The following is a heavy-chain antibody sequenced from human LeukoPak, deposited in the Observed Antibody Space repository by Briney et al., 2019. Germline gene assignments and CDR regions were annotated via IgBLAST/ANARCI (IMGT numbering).Heavy chain of an antibody. J-gene: IGHJ4*02. D-gene: IGHD3-10*01. CDR3: ARVAGRSVLFDY. CDR1: GGSFSGYF. V-gene: IGHV4-34*12. Sequence: SETLSLTCAVYGGSFSGYFWTWIRQPPGKGLEWIGEIIHSGSTNYNPSLKSRVTIVIDTSKNEFSLKLSSVTAADTAVYYCARVAGRSVLFDYWGQGTLVTVSS. CDR2: IIHSGST.